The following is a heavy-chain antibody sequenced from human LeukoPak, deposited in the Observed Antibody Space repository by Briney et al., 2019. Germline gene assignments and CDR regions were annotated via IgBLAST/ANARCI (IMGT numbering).Heavy chain of an antibody. Sequence: GASVKVSCKASGGTFSSYAISWVRQAPGQGLEWMGRIIPIFGTANYAQKFQGRVTITTDESTSTAYMELSSLRSEDTAVYYCARDDPDYGDYAWFDPWGQGTLVTVSS. J-gene: IGHJ5*02. CDR1: GGTFSSYA. V-gene: IGHV1-69*05. CDR2: IIPIFGTA. D-gene: IGHD4-17*01. CDR3: ARDDPDYGDYAWFDP.